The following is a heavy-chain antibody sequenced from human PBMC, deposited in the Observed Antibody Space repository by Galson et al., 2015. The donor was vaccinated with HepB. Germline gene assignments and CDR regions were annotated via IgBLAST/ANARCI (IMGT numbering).Heavy chain of an antibody. D-gene: IGHD3-22*01. CDR1: GFAFSSYA. Sequence: SLRLSCAASGFAFSSYAMNWVRQAPGKGLEWVTTTNSRGESTQYADSVRGRFTISRDNPKNTSYLQMNSLRVEDTALYHCARKLFYYDTSGAGWLDPWGQGTLVTVSS. J-gene: IGHJ5*02. CDR3: ARKLFYYDTSGAGWLDP. V-gene: IGHV3-23*01. CDR2: TNSRGEST.